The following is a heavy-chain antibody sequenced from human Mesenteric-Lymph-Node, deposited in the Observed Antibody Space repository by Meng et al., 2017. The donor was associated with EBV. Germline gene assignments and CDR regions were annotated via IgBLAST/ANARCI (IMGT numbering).Heavy chain of an antibody. CDR2: ISSSSRSI. D-gene: IGHD1-20*01. CDR1: SFTFMSYS. CDR3: ARDLVTGTLDY. Sequence: EVHLVGSXXXXXKPXGXXXLSCVASSFTFMSYSMSWVRQAPGKGLEWVSSISSSSRSIYYSDSVKGRFTISRDNTENSLYLQMNSLRAEDTAVYYCARDLVTGTLDYWGQGTLVTVSS. J-gene: IGHJ4*02. V-gene: IGHV3-21*01.